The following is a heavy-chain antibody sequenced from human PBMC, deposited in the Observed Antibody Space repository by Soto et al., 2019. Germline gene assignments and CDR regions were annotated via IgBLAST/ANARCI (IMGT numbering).Heavy chain of an antibody. Sequence: ASVKVPSKDSGYTFTSYSMHSVRQAPGQRLEWMGWINAGNGNTKYSKKFQGRVTITRDTSASTAYMELSSLRSEARAVYYCARDVAAADYWGQGTLVTVSS. CDR2: INAGNGNT. V-gene: IGHV1-3*01. D-gene: IGHD6-13*01. CDR3: ARDVAAADY. CDR1: GYTFTSYS. J-gene: IGHJ4*02.